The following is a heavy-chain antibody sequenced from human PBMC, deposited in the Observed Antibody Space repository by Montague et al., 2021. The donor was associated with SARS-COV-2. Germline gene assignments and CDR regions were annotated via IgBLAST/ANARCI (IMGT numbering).Heavy chain of an antibody. D-gene: IGHD1-26*01. Sequence: SLRLSCAASGFTFSSYAMHWVRQAPGKGLEWVAVISYDGSNKYYADSVKGRFTISRDNSKNTLYLQMNSLRAEDTAVHYCARTNSGSYSGAFDIWGQGTMVTVSS. CDR3: ARTNSGSYSGAFDI. CDR2: ISYDGSNK. CDR1: GFTFSSYA. J-gene: IGHJ3*02. V-gene: IGHV3-30*04.